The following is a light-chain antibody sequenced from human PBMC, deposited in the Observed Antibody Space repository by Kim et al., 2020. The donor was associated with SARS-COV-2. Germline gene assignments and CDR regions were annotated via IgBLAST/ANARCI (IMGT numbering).Light chain of an antibody. CDR1: NSDIGGYNY. CDR3: SSYTSSSTLV. V-gene: IGLV2-14*01. J-gene: IGLJ2*01. Sequence: QSALTQPASVSESPGQSITISCTGTNSDIGGYNYVSWYQQHPGKAPKLMIYDVSKRPSGVSNRFSGSKSGNTASLTISGLQAEDEADYYCSSYTSSSTLVFGGGTKVTVL. CDR2: DVS.